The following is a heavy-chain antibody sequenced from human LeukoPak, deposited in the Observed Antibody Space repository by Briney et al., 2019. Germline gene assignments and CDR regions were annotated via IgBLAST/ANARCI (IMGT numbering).Heavy chain of an antibody. CDR3: ARVQWLAPQYYFDY. Sequence: GGSLRLSCAASGFTFDDYAMHWVRQAPGKCLEWVSGISRNTGNMGYANSVKGRFTISRDNAKNSLYLQMNNLRAEDTALYYCARVQWLAPQYYFDYWGQGTLVTVSS. D-gene: IGHD6-19*01. V-gene: IGHV3-9*01. J-gene: IGHJ4*02. CDR1: GFTFDDYA. CDR2: ISRNTGNM.